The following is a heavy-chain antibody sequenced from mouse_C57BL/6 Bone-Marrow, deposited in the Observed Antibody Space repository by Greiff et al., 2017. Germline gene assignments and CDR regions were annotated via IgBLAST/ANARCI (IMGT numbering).Heavy chain of an antibody. CDR1: GFTFSSYG. CDR3: ARHEDGRGYFDY. V-gene: IGHV5-6*01. Sequence: EVHLVESGGDLVKPGGSLKLSCAASGFTFSSYGMSWVRQTPDKRLEWVATISSGGSYTYYPDSVKGRFTISRDNAKNTLYLQMSSLKSEDTAMYYCARHEDGRGYFDYWGQGTTLTVSS. CDR2: ISSGGSYT. J-gene: IGHJ2*01. D-gene: IGHD1-1*01.